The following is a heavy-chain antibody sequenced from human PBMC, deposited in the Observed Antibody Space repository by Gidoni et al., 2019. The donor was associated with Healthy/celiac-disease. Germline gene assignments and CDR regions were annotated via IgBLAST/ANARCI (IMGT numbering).Heavy chain of an antibody. CDR1: GYTFTGYD. Sequence: QVQLVQSGAEVKKPGASVKVSCKASGYTFTGYDMHWVRQAPGQGLEWMGWINPNSGGTNYAQKFQGRVTMTRDTSISTAYMELSRLRSDDTAVYYCARAYYDYVWGSYRYNSDQRYYFDYWGQGTLVTVSS. V-gene: IGHV1-2*02. CDR3: ARAYYDYVWGSYRYNSDQRYYFDY. CDR2: INPNSGGT. D-gene: IGHD3-16*02. J-gene: IGHJ4*02.